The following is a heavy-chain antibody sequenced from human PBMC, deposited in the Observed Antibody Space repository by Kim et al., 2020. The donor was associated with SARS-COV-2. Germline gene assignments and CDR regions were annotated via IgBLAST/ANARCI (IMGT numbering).Heavy chain of an antibody. Sequence: GGSMRLSCAASGFIFSDYYMSWVRQAPGKGLEWIAYISHSGSSIYYGDSVKGRFTISRDNAKNSLYLQMNSLRAEDTAVYFCVREDSSKDHGRFDPGGQGPRAPAPS. CDR2: ISHSGSSI. CDR3: VREDSSKDHGRFDP. D-gene: IGHD6-13*01. J-gene: IGHJ5*02. V-gene: IGHV3-11*01. CDR1: GFIFSDYY.